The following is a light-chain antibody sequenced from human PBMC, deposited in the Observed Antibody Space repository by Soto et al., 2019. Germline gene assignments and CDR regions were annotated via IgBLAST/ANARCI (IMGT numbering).Light chain of an antibody. Sequence: QSVLTQPPSASGTPGQRVTVSCSGSSSNIASNTVNWYQQLPGTAPKLLIYSNDQRPSGVPDRFSASKSGTSASLAISGLQSEYEADYYCASWDDSLNGHVFGTGTKLTVL. J-gene: IGLJ1*01. V-gene: IGLV1-44*01. CDR1: SSNIASNT. CDR2: SND. CDR3: ASWDDSLNGHV.